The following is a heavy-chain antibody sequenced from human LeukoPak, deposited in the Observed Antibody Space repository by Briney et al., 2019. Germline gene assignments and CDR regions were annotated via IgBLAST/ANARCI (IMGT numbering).Heavy chain of an antibody. D-gene: IGHD3-9*01. CDR3: AKAGPILRYFDFRYYFDY. Sequence: GGSLRLSCAASGFTFSSYAMSWVRQAPGKGLEWVSAISGSGGSTYYADSVKGRFTISRDNSKNTLYLQMNSLRAEDTAVYYCAKAGPILRYFDFRYYFDYWGQGTLVTVS. CDR1: GFTFSSYA. J-gene: IGHJ4*02. V-gene: IGHV3-23*01. CDR2: ISGSGGST.